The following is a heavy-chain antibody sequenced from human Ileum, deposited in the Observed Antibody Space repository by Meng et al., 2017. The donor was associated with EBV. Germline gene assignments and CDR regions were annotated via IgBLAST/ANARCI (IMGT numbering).Heavy chain of an antibody. Sequence: QVQLTQWGGELLKPSETLSLTCAVYGGSFSGYYWSWIRQPPGKGLEWIGEINHSGSTNYNPSLKSRVTISVDTSKNQFSLKLSSVTAADTAVYYCARGNKVSDRGFDYWGQGTLVTVSS. CDR2: INHSGST. V-gene: IGHV4-34*01. D-gene: IGHD3-10*01. J-gene: IGHJ4*02. CDR3: ARGNKVSDRGFDY. CDR1: GGSFSGYY.